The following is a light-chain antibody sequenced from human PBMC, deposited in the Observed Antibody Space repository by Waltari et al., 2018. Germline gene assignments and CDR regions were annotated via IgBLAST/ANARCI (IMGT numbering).Light chain of an antibody. J-gene: IGKJ1*01. Sequence: EIVLTQSPGTLSLSPGERATLSCRASQSVSISYLAGYQQKPGQAPRVLIHGASNRATGIPDRFSGSGSGTDFTLTISRLEPEDFAVYYCQQYGSSPWTFGQGTKVEIK. CDR3: QQYGSSPWT. CDR2: GAS. V-gene: IGKV3-20*01. CDR1: QSVSISY.